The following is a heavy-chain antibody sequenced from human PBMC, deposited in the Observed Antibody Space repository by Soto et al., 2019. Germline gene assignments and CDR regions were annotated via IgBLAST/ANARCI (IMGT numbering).Heavy chain of an antibody. CDR2: IYHSGRT. CDR3: AGGIAARPLGY. J-gene: IGHJ4*02. CDR1: GGSISSGGYS. D-gene: IGHD6-6*01. V-gene: IGHV4-30-2*01. Sequence: QLQLQESGSGLVKPSQTLSLTCAVSGGSISSGGYSWSWIRQPPGKGLEWIGYIYHSGRTYYNPSIKSRVTSSVDRSKNQFSLKLSSVTAADTAVYYCAGGIAARPLGYWGQGTLVTVSS.